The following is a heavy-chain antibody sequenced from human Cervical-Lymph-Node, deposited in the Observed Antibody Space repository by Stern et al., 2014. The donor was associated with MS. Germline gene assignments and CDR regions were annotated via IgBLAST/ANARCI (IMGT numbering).Heavy chain of an antibody. CDR2: INSDGRST. V-gene: IGHV3-74*01. Sequence: ELPLVESGGGLGQPGGALRLSCVASGFRFSSYWMHWVLQAPGKGLERVSRINSDGRSTSYADSVMGRFTISRDNAKNTLYLQMNSLRVEDTAVYYCAKDLTVTTDCIDYWGQGTLVTVSS. J-gene: IGHJ4*02. CDR3: AKDLTVTTDCIDY. CDR1: GFRFSSYW. D-gene: IGHD4-17*01.